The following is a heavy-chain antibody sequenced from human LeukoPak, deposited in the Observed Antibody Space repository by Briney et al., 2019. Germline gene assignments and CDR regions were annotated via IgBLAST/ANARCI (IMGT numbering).Heavy chain of an antibody. CDR2: MNPNSGKS. D-gene: IGHD4-17*01. J-gene: IGHJ4*02. Sequence: ASVKVSCKASGYTFINYDINWVRQATGQGLEWMGWMNPNSGKSDYAQKFQGRVTMTRDTSVNTAYMDLSSLTSEDTAVYYCARGRLGRYGEPDYWGQGTLVTVSS. V-gene: IGHV1-8*01. CDR3: ARGRLGRYGEPDY. CDR1: GYTFINYD.